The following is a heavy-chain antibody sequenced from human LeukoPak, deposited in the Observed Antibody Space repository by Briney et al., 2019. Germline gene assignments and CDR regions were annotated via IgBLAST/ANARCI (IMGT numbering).Heavy chain of an antibody. J-gene: IGHJ4*02. CDR2: ISGSGGST. V-gene: IGHV3-23*01. D-gene: IGHD2-2*01. Sequence: PGGSLRLSCAASGFTFSTYAMSWVRQAPGKWLEWVSAISGSGGSTFYADSVKGRFTISRDNSKNTLYLQMNSLRAEDTALYYCAKDRPDCSSTSCYGSLRTVADYWGQGTLVTVSS. CDR1: GFTFSTYA. CDR3: AKDRPDCSSTSCYGSLRTVADY.